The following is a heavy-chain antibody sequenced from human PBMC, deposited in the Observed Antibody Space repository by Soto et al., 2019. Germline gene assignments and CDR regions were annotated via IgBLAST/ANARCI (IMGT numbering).Heavy chain of an antibody. Sequence: GGSLRLSCAASGFTFSSYGMHWVRQAPGKGLEWVAVIWYDGSNKDYADSVKGRFTISRDNSKNTLYLQMNSLRAEDTAVYYCARDRSRGYDDSSGSHFDYWGQGTLVTVSS. J-gene: IGHJ4*02. CDR1: GFTFSSYG. V-gene: IGHV3-33*01. CDR3: ARDRSRGYDDSSGSHFDY. CDR2: IWYDGSNK. D-gene: IGHD3-22*01.